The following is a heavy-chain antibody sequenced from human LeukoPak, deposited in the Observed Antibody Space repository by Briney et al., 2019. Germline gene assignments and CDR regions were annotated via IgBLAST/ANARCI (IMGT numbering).Heavy chain of an antibody. CDR3: ASAMVRGVNYYYYMDV. V-gene: IGHV1-8*01. J-gene: IGHJ6*03. Sequence: ASVTVSCKASGYTFTSYDINWVRQATGQGLEWMGWMNPNSGNTGYAQKFQGRVTMTRNTSISTAYMELSSLRSEDTAVYYCASAMVRGVNYYYYMDVWGKGTTVTISS. CDR1: GYTFTSYD. D-gene: IGHD3-10*01. CDR2: MNPNSGNT.